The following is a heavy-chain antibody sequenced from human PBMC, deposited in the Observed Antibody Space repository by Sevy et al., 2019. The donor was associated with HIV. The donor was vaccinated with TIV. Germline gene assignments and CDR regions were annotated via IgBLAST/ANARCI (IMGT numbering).Heavy chain of an antibody. V-gene: IGHV1-2*02. CDR2: INPDSGGP. CDR3: VRDDRDGYFDY. Sequence: ASVKVSCKASGCTFTGYYMHWVRQAPGQGLEWMGWINPDSGGPNYALKFQGRVTLTRDTSISTAYMELSRLKSDDTAVYYCVRDDRDGYFDYWGHGTLVTVSS. CDR1: GCTFTGYY. J-gene: IGHJ4*01.